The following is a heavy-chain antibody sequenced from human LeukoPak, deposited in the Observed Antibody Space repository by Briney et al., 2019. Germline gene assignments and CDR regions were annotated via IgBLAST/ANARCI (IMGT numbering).Heavy chain of an antibody. CDR1: GFTFSSYS. CDR3: ARDRRLKVFDY. Sequence: GGSLRLSCAASGFTFSSYSMNWVHQAPGKGLEWVSSISSSSSYIYYADSVKGRFTISRGNAKNPLYLQMNSLRAEDTAVYYCARDRRLKVFDYWGQGTLVTVSS. J-gene: IGHJ4*02. V-gene: IGHV3-21*01. CDR2: ISSSSSYI.